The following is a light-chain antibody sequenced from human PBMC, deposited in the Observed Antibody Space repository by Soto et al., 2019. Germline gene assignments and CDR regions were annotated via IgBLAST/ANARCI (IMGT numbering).Light chain of an antibody. V-gene: IGKV3-15*01. J-gene: IGKJ5*01. CDR3: QQYNNWPPFT. Sequence: EIVMTQSPATLSVSPGERATLSCRASQSVSSNLAWYQQKPGQAPRLLIYGASTRATGIPARFSGSGSGTELTLTISSLQSEDFAVYYWQQYNNWPPFTFGQGTRLEIK. CDR1: QSVSSN. CDR2: GAS.